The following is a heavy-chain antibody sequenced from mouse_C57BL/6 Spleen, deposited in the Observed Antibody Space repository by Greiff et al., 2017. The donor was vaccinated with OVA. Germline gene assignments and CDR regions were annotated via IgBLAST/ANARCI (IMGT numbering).Heavy chain of an antibody. V-gene: IGHV3-1*01. CDR3: ARGGDYGPWFAD. CDR1: GYSITSGYD. Sequence: ESGPGMVKPSQSLSLTCTVTGYSITSGYDWHWIRHFPGNKLEWMGYISYSGSTNYNPSLKSRISITHDTSKNHFFLKLNSMTTEDTATYYCARGGDYGPWFADWGQGTLVTVSA. CDR2: ISYSGST. D-gene: IGHD1-1*02. J-gene: IGHJ3*01.